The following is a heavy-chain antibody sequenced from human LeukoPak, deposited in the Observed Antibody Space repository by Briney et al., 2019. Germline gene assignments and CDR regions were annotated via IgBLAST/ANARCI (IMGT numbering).Heavy chain of an antibody. CDR3: AREAYIVATINYYYYMDV. Sequence: GESLRLSCAASGFTFNAYWMTWVRQAPGKGLEWVAFIRYDGSNKYYADSVKGRFTISRDNSKNTLYLQMNSLRAADTAVYYCAREAYIVATINYYYYMDVWGKGTTVTISS. J-gene: IGHJ6*03. CDR2: IRYDGSNK. D-gene: IGHD5-12*01. V-gene: IGHV3-30*02. CDR1: GFTFNAYW.